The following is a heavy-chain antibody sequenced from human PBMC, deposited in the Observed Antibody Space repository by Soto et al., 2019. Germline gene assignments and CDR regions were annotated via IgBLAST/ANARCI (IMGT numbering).Heavy chain of an antibody. CDR2: IGGSGTST. Sequence: EVQLSDSGGGLGQPGGSLRFSGAASGFTFNSFAISWVRQAPGKWLEWVSGIGGSGTSTFYADSVKGRFTISRDNSKNTVSLQMNRLRDEDTAVYYCAKTIIVSFWAGDSWGQGPLVSVSS. D-gene: IGHD3-9*01. J-gene: IGHJ4*02. CDR1: GFTFNSFA. V-gene: IGHV3-23*01. CDR3: AKTIIVSFWAGDS.